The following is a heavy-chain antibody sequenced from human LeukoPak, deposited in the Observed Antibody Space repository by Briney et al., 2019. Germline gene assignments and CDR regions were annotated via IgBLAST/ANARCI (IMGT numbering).Heavy chain of an antibody. CDR3: ARRRYFRINQGGEEWHFDY. CDR1: GGSISSSSYS. V-gene: IGHV4-39*01. CDR2: IYYSGST. Sequence: PSETLSLTCTVSGGSISSSSYSWGWIRQPPGKGLEWIGSIYYSGSTYYNPSLKSRVTISVDTSKNQFSLKLSSVTAADTAVYYCARRRYFRINQGGEEWHFDYWGQGTLVTVSS. J-gene: IGHJ4*02. D-gene: IGHD3-9*01.